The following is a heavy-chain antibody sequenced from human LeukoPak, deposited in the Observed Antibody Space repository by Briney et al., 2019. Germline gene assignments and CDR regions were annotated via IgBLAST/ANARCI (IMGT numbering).Heavy chain of an antibody. CDR2: INPNNGDT. V-gene: IGHV1-2*02. J-gene: IGHJ4*02. CDR1: GTTFTGYY. CDR3: ARDGGEKSFDY. Sequence: ASVKVSCKASGTTFTGYYMHWVRQAPGQGLEWMGWINPNNGDTNYAHKFQGRVTMTRDTSISTAYMELNRLRSDDTAVYYCARDGGEKSFDYWGQGALVTVSS. D-gene: IGHD2-15*01.